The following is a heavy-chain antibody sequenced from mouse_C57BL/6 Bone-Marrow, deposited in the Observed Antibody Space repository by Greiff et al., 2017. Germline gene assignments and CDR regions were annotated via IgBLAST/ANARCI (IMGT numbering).Heavy chain of an antibody. J-gene: IGHJ1*03. D-gene: IGHD1-1*01. Sequence: SGAELVRPGASVTLSCKASGYTFTDYEMHWVKQTPVHGLEWIGAIDPETGGTAYNQTFKGKAILTADTSSSTAYMELRSLTSEDSAVYYCDKKGENGSSYWYFDVWGTGTTVTVSS. CDR2: IDPETGGT. V-gene: IGHV1-15*01. CDR3: DKKGENGSSYWYFDV. CDR1: GYTFTDYE.